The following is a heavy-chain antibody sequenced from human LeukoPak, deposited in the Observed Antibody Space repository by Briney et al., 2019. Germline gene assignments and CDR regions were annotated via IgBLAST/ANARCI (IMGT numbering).Heavy chain of an antibody. CDR3: ATDLGGYSWAWGY. Sequence: GGSLRLSCAASGFTFSGYWMSWVRQAPGKGLEWVANIKQDGREKFYLDSVKGRFTVSRDNGRTSLYLQMNSLRAEDTAVYYCATDLGGYSWAWGYWGQGAQVTVSS. D-gene: IGHD5-18*01. J-gene: IGHJ4*02. V-gene: IGHV3-7*01. CDR2: IKQDGREK. CDR1: GFTFSGYW.